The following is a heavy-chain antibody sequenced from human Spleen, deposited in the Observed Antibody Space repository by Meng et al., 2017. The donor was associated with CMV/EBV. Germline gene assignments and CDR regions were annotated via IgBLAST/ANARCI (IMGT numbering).Heavy chain of an antibody. CDR3: ARSVVITFGALDY. CDR1: GYTFTGYY. D-gene: IGHD3-16*01. J-gene: IGHJ4*02. CDR2: INPNSGGT. V-gene: IGHV1-2*02. Sequence: ASVKVSCKASGYTFTGYYMHWVRQAPGQGLEWMGWINPNSGGTNYAQKFQGRVTMTRDTSISTAYMELSRLRSDDTAVYYCARSVVITFGALDYWGQGTLVTVSS.